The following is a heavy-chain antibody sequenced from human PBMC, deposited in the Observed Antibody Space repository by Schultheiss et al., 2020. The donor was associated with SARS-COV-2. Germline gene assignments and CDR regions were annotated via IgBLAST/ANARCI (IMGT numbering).Heavy chain of an antibody. V-gene: IGHV1-2*06. Sequence: GESLKISCKASGYTFTSYYMHWVRQAPGQGLEWMGRINPKSRGTRYAQKFQGRVTMTRDTSINTAYMELRSLRSDDTAVYYCARDYGSYYYGSGSYQPNWFDPWGQGTLVTVSS. CDR3: ARDYGSYYYGSGSYQPNWFDP. J-gene: IGHJ5*02. CDR2: INPKSRGT. CDR1: GYTFTSYY. D-gene: IGHD3-10*01.